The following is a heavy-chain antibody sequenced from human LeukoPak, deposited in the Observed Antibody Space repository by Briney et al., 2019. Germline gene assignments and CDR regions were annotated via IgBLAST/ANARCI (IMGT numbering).Heavy chain of an antibody. V-gene: IGHV4-59*01. CDR2: IYYSGST. J-gene: IGHJ5*01. CDR3: ARGRNLEWFDY. D-gene: IGHD3-3*01. CDR1: GDSFRSYY. Sequence: PSETXSLTCTVSGDSFRSYYWSWIRQXPGKGLEWIGYIYYSGSTNYNPSLKSRVTISVDTSKNQFSLKLNSVTAADTAVYYCARGRNLEWFDYWGQGTLVTVSS.